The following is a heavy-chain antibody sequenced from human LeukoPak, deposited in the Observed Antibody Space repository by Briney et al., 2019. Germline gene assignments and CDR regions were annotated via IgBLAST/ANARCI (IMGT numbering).Heavy chain of an antibody. Sequence: GGSLGLSCAASGLTFSRYAMHWARQAPGKGLEWVTFISFNGDTTYYADSVKGRFTISRDNSKRMVYLQMNSLRAEDTAVYYCARDLSEKYSSDYWGQGTLVTVSS. J-gene: IGHJ4*02. CDR1: GLTFSRYA. CDR2: ISFNGDTT. V-gene: IGHV3-30-3*01. CDR3: ARDLSEKYSSDY. D-gene: IGHD2/OR15-2a*01.